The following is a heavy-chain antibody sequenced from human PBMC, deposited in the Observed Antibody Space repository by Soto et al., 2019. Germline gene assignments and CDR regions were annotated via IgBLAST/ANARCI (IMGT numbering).Heavy chain of an antibody. CDR1: GFTFSSYS. Sequence: GGSLRLSCAASGFTFSSYSMNWVRQAPGKGLEWVSSISSSSSYIYYADSVKGRFTISRDNAKNSLYLQMNSLRAEDTAVYYCARLYGDYVVGDAFDIWGQGTMVTVSS. D-gene: IGHD4-17*01. V-gene: IGHV3-21*01. CDR2: ISSSSSYI. J-gene: IGHJ3*02. CDR3: ARLYGDYVVGDAFDI.